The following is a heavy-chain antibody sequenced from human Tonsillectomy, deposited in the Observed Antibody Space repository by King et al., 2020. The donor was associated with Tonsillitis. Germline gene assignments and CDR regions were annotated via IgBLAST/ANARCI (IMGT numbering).Heavy chain of an antibody. CDR3: ASCLVVTATRGDDGFDI. V-gene: IGHV3-11*06. D-gene: IGHD2-21*02. Sequence: QLVESGGGLVKPGGSLRLSCAASGFIFSDYSMSWLRQAPGKGLEWVSYIRSSSSYTNYADSVKGRFTIARDNGKNSLSLQMNSLRAEDTAVYYCASCLVVTATRGDDGFDIWGQGTVVTVSS. CDR1: GFIFSDYS. CDR2: IRSSSSYT. J-gene: IGHJ3*02.